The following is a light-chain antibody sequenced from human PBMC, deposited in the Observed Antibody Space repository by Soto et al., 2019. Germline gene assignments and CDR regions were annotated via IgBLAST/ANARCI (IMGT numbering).Light chain of an antibody. CDR2: GSS. CDR1: QSISTSY. J-gene: IGKJ5*01. CDR3: QQYNNWPIT. V-gene: IGKV3-20*01. Sequence: EIVLTQSPGTLSLSPGERATLSFRASQSISTSYLAWYQQKPGQAPRLLIYGSSSRATGIPDRFSGSGSGTEFTLTISSLQSEDFAVYYCQQYNNWPITFGQGTRREIK.